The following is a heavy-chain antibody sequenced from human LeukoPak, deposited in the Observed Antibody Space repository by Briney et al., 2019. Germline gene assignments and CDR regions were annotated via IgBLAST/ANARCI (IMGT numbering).Heavy chain of an antibody. D-gene: IGHD6-13*01. CDR2: IYTSGST. V-gene: IGHV4-4*07. Sequence: PSETLSLTCTVSGGSISSYYWSWIRQPAGKGLEWIGRIYTSGSTNYNPSLKSRVTISVDTSKNQFSLKLSSVTAADTAVYYCARARGISSSWKLDAFDIWGQGTMVTVSS. CDR1: GGSISSYY. J-gene: IGHJ3*02. CDR3: ARARGISSSWKLDAFDI.